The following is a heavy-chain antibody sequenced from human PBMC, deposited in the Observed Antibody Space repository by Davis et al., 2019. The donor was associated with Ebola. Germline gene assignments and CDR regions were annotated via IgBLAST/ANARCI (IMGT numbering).Heavy chain of an antibody. CDR1: GGSFSGHY. CDR3: ARGHQVLRYFDWFS. V-gene: IGHV4-34*01. Sequence: SQTLSLTCAVYGGSFSGHYWSWIRQSPGMGLEWIGEINHSGSTNYNPSLKSRVTISVDTSKNQFSLKLSSVTAADTAVYYCARGHQVLRYFDWFSWGQGTLVTVSS. D-gene: IGHD3-9*01. J-gene: IGHJ5*02. CDR2: INHSGST.